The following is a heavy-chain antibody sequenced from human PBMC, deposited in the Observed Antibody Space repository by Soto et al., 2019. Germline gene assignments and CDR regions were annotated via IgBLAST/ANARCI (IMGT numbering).Heavy chain of an antibody. CDR3: ASTRTRLVTEYYYYGMDV. V-gene: IGHV5-10-1*01. CDR1: GYSFISYW. J-gene: IGHJ6*02. CDR2: IDPSDSYT. Sequence: PGESLKISCKGSGYSFISYWISWVRQMPGKGLEWMGRIDPSDSYTNYSPSFQGHVTISADKSISTAYLQWSSLKASDTAMYYCASTRTRLVTEYYYYGMDVWGQGTTVTVSS. D-gene: IGHD3-9*01.